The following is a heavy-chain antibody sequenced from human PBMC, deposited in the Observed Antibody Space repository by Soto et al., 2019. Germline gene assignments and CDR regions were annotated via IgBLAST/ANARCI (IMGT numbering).Heavy chain of an antibody. CDR2: IYFRGST. Sequence: SETLSLTCSVSGGSMNSTSYYWGWIRQPPGKGLEWIGIIYFRGSTYYNPSLKSLFTISVDTSKNQFSLELSSVTAADTAVYYCARVLRFLGWPNDPNCFDHWGQGTLVTVSS. CDR1: GGSMNSTSYY. CDR3: ARVLRFLGWPNDPNCFDH. D-gene: IGHD3-3*01. J-gene: IGHJ4*02. V-gene: IGHV4-39*01.